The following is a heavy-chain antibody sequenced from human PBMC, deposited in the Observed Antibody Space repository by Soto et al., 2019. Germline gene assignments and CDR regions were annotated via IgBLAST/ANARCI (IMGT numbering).Heavy chain of an antibody. CDR2: IYHTGNT. D-gene: IGHD2-2*01. V-gene: IGHV4-30-4*01. J-gene: IGHJ5*01. CDR1: GGSISDDSY. CDR3: ARDEYQLLSSVSWFDS. Sequence: LSLTCTVSGGSISDDSYWSWIRQTPGKGLEWIGYIYHTGNTYYNPSLRSRVSIPVDKSKSQFSLKLISVTAADTAVYFCARDEYQLLSSVSWFDSWGQGTLVTVSS.